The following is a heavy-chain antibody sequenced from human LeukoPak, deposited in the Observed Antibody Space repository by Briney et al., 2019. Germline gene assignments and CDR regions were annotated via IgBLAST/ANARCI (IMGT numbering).Heavy chain of an antibody. CDR1: GGTFSSYA. D-gene: IGHD3-9*01. CDR3: ARGPEYYDILTGGYYFDY. J-gene: IGHJ4*02. CDR2: IIPIFGTA. Sequence: ASVKVSCKASGGTFSSYAISWVRQAPGQGLEWMGGIIPIFGTANYAQKFQGRVTITADESTSTAYMELSSLRSEDTVVYYCARGPEYYDILTGGYYFDYWGQGTLVTVSS. V-gene: IGHV1-69*13.